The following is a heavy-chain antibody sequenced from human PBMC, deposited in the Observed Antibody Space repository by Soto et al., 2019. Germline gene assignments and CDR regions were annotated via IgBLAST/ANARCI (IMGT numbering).Heavy chain of an antibody. Sequence: GGSLRLSCAASGFTLSSYGMSWVRQAPGKGLEWVSAISGSGGSTYYADSVKGRFTISRDNSKNTLYLQMNSLRAEDTAVYYCARDKVSNSGSYYYVNYFDYWGQGTLVTVSS. V-gene: IGHV3-23*01. CDR1: GFTLSSYG. D-gene: IGHD1-26*01. CDR2: ISGSGGST. J-gene: IGHJ4*02. CDR3: ARDKVSNSGSYYYVNYFDY.